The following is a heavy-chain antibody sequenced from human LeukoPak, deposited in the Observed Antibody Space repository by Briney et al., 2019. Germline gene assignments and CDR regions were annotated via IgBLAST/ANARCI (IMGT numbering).Heavy chain of an antibody. Sequence: SETLSLTCNVSGGSISSFYCSWIRQPPGKGLEWIGYTSYSGKTNYNPSLKSRVTMSVDTSRNQFSLRLTSVTAADTAVYYCAKAGLRLTGTYYYYYMDVWGKGTTVTISS. J-gene: IGHJ6*03. CDR2: TSYSGKT. CDR3: AKAGLRLTGTYYYYYMDV. CDR1: GGSISSFY. D-gene: IGHD1-20*01. V-gene: IGHV4-59*01.